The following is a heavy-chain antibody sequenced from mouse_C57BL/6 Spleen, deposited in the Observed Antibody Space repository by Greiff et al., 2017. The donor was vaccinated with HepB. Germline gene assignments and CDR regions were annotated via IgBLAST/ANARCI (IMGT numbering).Heavy chain of an antibody. CDR1: GFNIKDDY. Sequence: EVQLQQSGAELVRPGASVKLSCTASGFNIKDDYMHWVKQRPEQGLEWIGWIDPENGDTEYASKFQGKATITADTSSNTAYLQLSSLTSEDTAVYYCTTDTTVPAWFADWGQGTLVTVSA. D-gene: IGHD1-1*01. CDR3: TTDTTVPAWFAD. V-gene: IGHV14-4*01. CDR2: IDPENGDT. J-gene: IGHJ3*01.